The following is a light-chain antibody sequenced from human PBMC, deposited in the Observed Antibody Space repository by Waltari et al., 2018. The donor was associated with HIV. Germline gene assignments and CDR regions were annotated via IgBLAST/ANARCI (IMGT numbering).Light chain of an antibody. CDR1: NSTIGAGSD. J-gene: IGLJ2*01. Sequence: QSVLTQPPSVSGAPGQRVTISCTGSNSTIGAGSDAHRDQQLPGSAPKLLMFDNRKRPSGVPDRFSGSKSGTSASLVITGLQAADEAVYYCQSYDNSLSNVVFGGGTKLIVL. CDR2: DNR. V-gene: IGLV1-40*01. CDR3: QSYDNSLSNVV.